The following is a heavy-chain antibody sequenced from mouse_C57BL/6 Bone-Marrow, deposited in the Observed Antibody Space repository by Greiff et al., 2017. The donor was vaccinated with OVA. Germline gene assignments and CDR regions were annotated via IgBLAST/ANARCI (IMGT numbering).Heavy chain of an antibody. V-gene: IGHV6-3*01. CDR1: GFTFSNYW. D-gene: IGHD1-1*01. Sequence: EVKLMESGGGLVQPGGSMKLSCVASGFTFSNYWMNWVRQSPEKGLEWVAQIRLKSDNYATHYAESVKGRFTISRDDSKSSVYLQMNNLRAEDTGIYYCTGTTVVGGPFAYWGQGTLVSVSA. J-gene: IGHJ3*01. CDR3: TGTTVVGGPFAY. CDR2: IRLKSDNYAT.